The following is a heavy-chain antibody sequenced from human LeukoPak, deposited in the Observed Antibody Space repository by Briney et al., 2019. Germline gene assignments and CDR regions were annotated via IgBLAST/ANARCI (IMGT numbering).Heavy chain of an antibody. CDR3: ARDRYYDNSPLDY. Sequence: SETLSLTCAVYGGSFSGYYWSWIRQPPGKGLEWIGYIYYSGSTNYNPSLKSRVTISVDTSKNRFSLKLSSVTAADTAVYYCARDRYYDNSPLDYWGQGTLVTVSS. CDR1: GGSFSGYY. CDR2: IYYSGST. V-gene: IGHV4-59*12. D-gene: IGHD3-9*01. J-gene: IGHJ4*02.